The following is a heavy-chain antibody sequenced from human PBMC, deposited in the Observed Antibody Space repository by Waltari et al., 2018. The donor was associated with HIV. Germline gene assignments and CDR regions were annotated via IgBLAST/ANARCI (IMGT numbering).Heavy chain of an antibody. D-gene: IGHD2-8*01. CDR1: GGSFSGNY. Sequence: QVQLNQWGAGLLKPSETLSLICAVYGGSFSGNYWTWIRQPPGKGLEWIGEINHAGINNYNPSVKSRVTMSVDTSMNQFSLKLTSVTAADTALYYCARRAPMAYFDYWGQGSLVTVSS. CDR3: ARRAPMAYFDY. CDR2: INHAGIN. J-gene: IGHJ4*02. V-gene: IGHV4-34*01.